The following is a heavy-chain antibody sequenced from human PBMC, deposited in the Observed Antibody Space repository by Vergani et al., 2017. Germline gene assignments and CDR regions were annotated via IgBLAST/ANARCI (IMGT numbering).Heavy chain of an antibody. J-gene: IGHJ3*02. D-gene: IGHD1-14*01. CDR3: ATDPRTTVGLDAFDI. CDR2: ISGSGGSK. CDR1: GFTFSSYA. V-gene: IGHV3-23*01. Sequence: EVQLLESGGGLVQPGGSLRLSCAASGFTFSSYAMSWVRQAPGKGLEWVSAISGSGGSKYDADSVKGRFTIARDNSKNTLYLQMNSLRAEDTAVYYCATDPRTTVGLDAFDIWGQGTMVTVSS.